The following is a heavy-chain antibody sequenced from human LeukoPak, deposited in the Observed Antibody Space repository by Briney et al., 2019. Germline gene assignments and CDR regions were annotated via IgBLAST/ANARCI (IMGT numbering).Heavy chain of an antibody. CDR1: GGSISIYY. V-gene: IGHV4-59*01. Sequence: SETLSLTCTVSGGSISIYYWNWIRQPAGKGLEWIGYIYYSGSTNYNPSLKSRVTISVDTSKNQFPLKLSSVTAADTAVYYCARVNWNYVFYYYYYMDVWGKGTTVTVSS. J-gene: IGHJ6*03. CDR2: IYYSGST. CDR3: ARVNWNYVFYYYYYMDV. D-gene: IGHD1-7*01.